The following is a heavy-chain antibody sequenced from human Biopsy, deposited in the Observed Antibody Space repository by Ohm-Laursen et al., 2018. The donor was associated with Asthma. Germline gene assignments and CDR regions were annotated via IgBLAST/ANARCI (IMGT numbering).Heavy chain of an antibody. CDR3: AREGIAVAQFDY. V-gene: IGHV3-30-3*01. CDR1: GFTFSSYA. J-gene: IGHJ4*02. CDR2: ISYDGSNK. Sequence: SLRLSRAAYGFTFSSYAMHWVRPAPGKGLEWVAVISYDGSNKYYADSVKGRFTIYRDNSKNTLYLQMNSLRAEDTALYYFAREGIAVAQFDYWGQGTLGTVSS. D-gene: IGHD6-19*01.